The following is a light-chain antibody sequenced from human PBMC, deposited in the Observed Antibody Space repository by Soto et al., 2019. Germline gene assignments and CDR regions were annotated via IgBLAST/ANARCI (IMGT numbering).Light chain of an antibody. CDR1: SSDVGGYNY. CDR2: EVS. J-gene: IGLJ1*01. Sequence: QSALTQPASVSGSPGQSITISCTGTSSDVGGYNYVSWYQQHPGKAPKVMIYEVSNRPSGVSNPFSGSKSGNTAPLTISGLQAEDEADYYCSSYTSSSTLVFGTGTKLTVL. V-gene: IGLV2-14*01. CDR3: SSYTSSSTLV.